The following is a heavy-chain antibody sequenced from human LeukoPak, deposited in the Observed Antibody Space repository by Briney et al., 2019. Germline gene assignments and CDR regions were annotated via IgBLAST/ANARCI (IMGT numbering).Heavy chain of an antibody. J-gene: IGHJ5*02. CDR2: IKQSGSER. V-gene: IGHV3-7*01. D-gene: IGHD6-13*01. CDR3: ARGQQMVLWFDP. CDR1: GFAFSSHF. Sequence: GGSLRVSCAASGFAFSSHFMTWVGQAPGKGLEWVATIKQSGSERYYVDTVRGGFTITRDNAKSSVYLQMNSLRADDTAVYYCARGQQMVLWFDPWGQGTLVTVSS.